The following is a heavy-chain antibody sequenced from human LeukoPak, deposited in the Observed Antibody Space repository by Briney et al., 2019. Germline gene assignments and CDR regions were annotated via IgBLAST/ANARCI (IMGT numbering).Heavy chain of an antibody. CDR3: ARARGYNPRVLDY. CDR1: GGTFSSYA. V-gene: IGHV1-69*05. J-gene: IGHJ4*02. Sequence: ASVKVSCKASGGTFSSYAISWVRQAPGQGLEWMGGIIPIFGTANYAQKFQGRVTITTDESTSTAYMELSSLRSEDTAVYYCARARGYNPRVLDYWGQGTLVTVSS. CDR2: IIPIFGTA. D-gene: IGHD5-24*01.